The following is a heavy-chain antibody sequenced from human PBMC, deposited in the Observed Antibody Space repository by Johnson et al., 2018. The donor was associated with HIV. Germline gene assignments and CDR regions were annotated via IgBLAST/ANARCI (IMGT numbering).Heavy chain of an antibody. CDR3: ARTPSTYYYDSRGYVDAFDM. CDR1: GFTFSSYA. CDR2: IGSAGDT. J-gene: IGHJ3*02. D-gene: IGHD3-22*01. Sequence: EVQLVESGGGLVQPGGSLRLSCAASGFTFSSYAMSWVRQAPGKGLECVSAIGSAGDTYYPDSVKGRFTISRENAKTSFYLQMNSLRAGDTAVYYCARTPSTYYYDSRGYVDAFDMWGQGTMVTVSS. V-gene: IGHV3-13*01.